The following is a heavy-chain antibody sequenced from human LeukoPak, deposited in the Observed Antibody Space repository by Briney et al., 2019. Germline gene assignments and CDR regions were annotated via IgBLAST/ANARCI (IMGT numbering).Heavy chain of an antibody. CDR3: ARAVQVTTGGLFDY. V-gene: IGHV1-69*06. J-gene: IGHJ4*02. D-gene: IGHD4-17*01. CDR2: IIPIFDTP. CDR1: GYTFTSYG. Sequence: SVKVSCKASGYTFTSYGISWVRQAPGQGLEWMGGIIPIFDTPNFAQKFQGRVTITADKSTSTAYMELSRLRSEDTAVYYCARAVQVTTGGLFDYWGQGTLVTVSS.